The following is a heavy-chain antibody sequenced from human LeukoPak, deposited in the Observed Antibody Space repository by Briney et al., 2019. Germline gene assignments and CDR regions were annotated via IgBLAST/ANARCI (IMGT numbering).Heavy chain of an antibody. Sequence: GESLKISCQGSGYSFTTYWIAWVRQMPGKGLEWMGIIYPDGSDTRYSPSFQGQVTMSADKSINTAYLQWSRLKTSDTGIYYCARQMRDCSGGTCYSRGFEYWGQGTQVIVSS. V-gene: IGHV5-51*01. D-gene: IGHD2-15*01. CDR2: IYPDGSDT. CDR3: ARQMRDCSGGTCYSRGFEY. CDR1: GYSFTTYW. J-gene: IGHJ4*02.